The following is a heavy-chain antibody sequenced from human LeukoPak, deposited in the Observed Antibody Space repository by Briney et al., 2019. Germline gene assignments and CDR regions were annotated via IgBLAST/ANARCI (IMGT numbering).Heavy chain of an antibody. Sequence: GGSLRLSCAASEFTFSSYAMHWVRQAPGKGLEWVSVISYDGSNKYYADSVKGRFTISRDNSKNTLYLQMNSLRAEDTAVYYCAKVYSSVTYYYYGMDVWGQGTTVTVSS. CDR3: AKVYSSVTYYYYGMDV. V-gene: IGHV3-30-3*01. CDR1: EFTFSSYA. J-gene: IGHJ6*02. CDR2: ISYDGSNK. D-gene: IGHD6-25*01.